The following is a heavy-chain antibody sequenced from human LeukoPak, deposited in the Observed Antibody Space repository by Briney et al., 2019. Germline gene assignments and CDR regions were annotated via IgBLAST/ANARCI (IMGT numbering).Heavy chain of an antibody. J-gene: IGHJ3*02. D-gene: IGHD3-3*01. V-gene: IGHV1-8*02. Sequence: GASVKVSCRASGYTFTGYYMHWVRQATGQGLEWMGWMNPNSGNTGYAQKFQGRVTMTRNTSISTAYMELSSLRSEDTAVYYCATIFWSGYLYAFDIWGQGTMVTVSS. CDR1: GYTFTGYY. CDR3: ATIFWSGYLYAFDI. CDR2: MNPNSGNT.